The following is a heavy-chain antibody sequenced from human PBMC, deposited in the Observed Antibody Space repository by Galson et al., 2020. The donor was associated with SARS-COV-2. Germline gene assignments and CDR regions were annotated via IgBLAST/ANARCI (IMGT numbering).Heavy chain of an antibody. CDR3: ARDRGGPRAAPLDY. D-gene: IGHD6-13*01. CDR1: GFTFSSYA. V-gene: IGHV3-30-3*01. J-gene: IGHJ4*02. CDR2: ISYDGSNK. Sequence: GGSLRLSCAASGFTFSSYAMHWVRQAPGKGLEWVAVISYDGSNKYYADSVKGRFTISRDNSKNTLYLQMNSLRAEDTAVYYCARDRGGPRAAPLDYWGQGTLVTVSS.